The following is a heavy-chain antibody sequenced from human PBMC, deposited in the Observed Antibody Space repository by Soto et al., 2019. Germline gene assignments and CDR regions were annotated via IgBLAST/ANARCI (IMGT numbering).Heavy chain of an antibody. CDR1: GDSVSSNSAA. V-gene: IGHV6-1*01. Sequence: PSQTLSLTCAISGDSVSSNSAAWNWIRLSPSRGLEWLARTYYRSRWYNDYAVSVRSRITVNPDTSKNQFSLQLTSVTAADTAVYYCASSTDQVLYNPRIDYWGQGTLVTVSS. CDR2: TYYRSRWYN. D-gene: IGHD2-8*02. J-gene: IGHJ4*02. CDR3: ASSTDQVLYNPRIDY.